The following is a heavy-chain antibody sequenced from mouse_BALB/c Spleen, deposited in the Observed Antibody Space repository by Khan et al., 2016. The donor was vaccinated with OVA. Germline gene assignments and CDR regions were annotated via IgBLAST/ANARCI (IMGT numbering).Heavy chain of an antibody. CDR1: GYTFTSYT. Sequence: QVQLQQSGAELARPGASVKMSCKASGYTFTSYTMHWVKQRPGQGLEWIGYINPSSGYTNYNQKFKDKATLTADKSSSTAYMQLSSLTSEDSAVYYGAREGAYYRNYGWFAYWGQGTLVTVSA. J-gene: IGHJ3*01. CDR3: AREGAYYRNYGWFAY. D-gene: IGHD2-5*01. V-gene: IGHV1-4*01. CDR2: INPSSGYT.